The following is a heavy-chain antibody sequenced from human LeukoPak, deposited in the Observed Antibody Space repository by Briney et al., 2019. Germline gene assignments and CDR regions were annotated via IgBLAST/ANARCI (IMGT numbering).Heavy chain of an antibody. V-gene: IGHV3-66*01. CDR3: AKVGKDFWSYYGMDV. J-gene: IGHJ6*02. CDR2: IYSGGST. Sequence: GGSLRLSCAASGFTVSSNYMSWVRQAPGKGLEWVSVIYSGGSTYYADSVKGRFTISRDNSKNTLYLQMNSLRAEDTAVYYCAKVGKDFWSYYGMDVWGQGTTVTVSS. D-gene: IGHD3-3*01. CDR1: GFTVSSNY.